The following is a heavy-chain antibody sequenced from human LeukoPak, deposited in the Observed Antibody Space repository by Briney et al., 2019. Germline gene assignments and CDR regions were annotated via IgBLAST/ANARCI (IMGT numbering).Heavy chain of an antibody. V-gene: IGHV3-21*01. J-gene: IGHJ4*02. CDR2: ISSSSSYI. CDR1: GFTFSSYS. D-gene: IGHD6-6*01. CDR3: ARVVAARSLYYFDY. Sequence: GGSLRLSCAASGFTFSSYSMNWVRQAPGKGLEWVSSISSSSSYIYYADSVKGRFTIPRDNAKNSLYLQMNSLRAEDTAVYYCARVVAARSLYYFDYWGQGTLVTVSS.